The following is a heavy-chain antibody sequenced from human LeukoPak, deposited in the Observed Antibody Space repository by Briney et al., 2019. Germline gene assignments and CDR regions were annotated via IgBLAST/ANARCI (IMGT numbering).Heavy chain of an antibody. V-gene: IGHV3-21*01. Sequence: GGSLRLSCTASGFTFSGYSMNWVRQAPGKGLEWVSSFGTRSTSIYHAGSVKGRFAISRDNAKNSLYLQMNSLRAEDTALYYCAREVSEGFDFWGQGTLVTVSS. J-gene: IGHJ4*02. D-gene: IGHD3-22*01. CDR2: FGTRSTSI. CDR3: AREVSEGFDF. CDR1: GFTFSGYS.